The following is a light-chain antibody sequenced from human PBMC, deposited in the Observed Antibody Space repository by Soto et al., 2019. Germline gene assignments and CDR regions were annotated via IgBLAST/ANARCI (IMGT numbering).Light chain of an antibody. CDR2: AAS. CDR1: EGSYRY. CDR3: QLLTSYPRV. J-gene: IGKJ1*01. Sequence: TQLTQSPSSLSASVGDRVTITCRASEGSYRYFAWYQQKPGTAPKLLIYAASTLQRGVPSRFSGSASGTDFTLTISSLQPEDFATYYCQLLTSYPRVFGQGTKVEVK. V-gene: IGKV1-9*01.